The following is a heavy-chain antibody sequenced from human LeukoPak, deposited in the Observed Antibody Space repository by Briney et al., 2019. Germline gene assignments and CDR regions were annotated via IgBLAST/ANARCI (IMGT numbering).Heavy chain of an antibody. CDR1: GFTFSDYG. J-gene: IGHJ4*02. Sequence: GGSLRLSCAASGFTFSDYGIHWVRRAPGKGLEWVAVIWTDGSNKYYADSVKGRFTISRDNSRKTLYLQMNSLRVEDTAVYYCVRASGSFDYWGQGTLVTVSS. V-gene: IGHV3-33*01. D-gene: IGHD3-10*01. CDR3: VRASGSFDY. CDR2: IWTDGSNK.